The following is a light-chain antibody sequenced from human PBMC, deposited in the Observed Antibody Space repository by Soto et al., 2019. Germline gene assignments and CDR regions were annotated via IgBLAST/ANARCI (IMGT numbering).Light chain of an antibody. CDR2: GAS. CDR1: QSVSDY. Sequence: EITLTQSPGTLSLSPGERATLSCRASQSVSDYLAWYQQKAGQPPRVLIYGASNRATAIPARSSGSGSGTDFTLTISRLEPEESADYYCQQRSKLPRNFGGGTGVEIK. J-gene: IGKJ4*01. V-gene: IGKV3-11*01. CDR3: QQRSKLPRN.